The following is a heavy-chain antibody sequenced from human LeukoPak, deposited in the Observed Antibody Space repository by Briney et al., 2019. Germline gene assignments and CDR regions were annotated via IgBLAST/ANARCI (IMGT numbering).Heavy chain of an antibody. CDR3: ARDPRYSGYVEGNYYYGMDV. CDR2: INPSGGST. D-gene: IGHD5-12*01. J-gene: IGHJ6*02. V-gene: IGHV1-46*01. CDR1: GYTFTSYY. Sequence: ASVKVSCKASGYTFTSYYMHWVRQAPGQGLEWMGIINPSGGSTSYAQKFQGRVTMTRDTSTSTVYMELSSLRSEDTAVYCCARDPRYSGYVEGNYYYGMDVWGQGTTVTVSS.